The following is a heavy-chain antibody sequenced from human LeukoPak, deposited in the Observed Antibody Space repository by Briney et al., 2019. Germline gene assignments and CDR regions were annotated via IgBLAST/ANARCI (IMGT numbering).Heavy chain of an antibody. CDR1: GYTFTSYC. D-gene: IGHD2-15*01. J-gene: IGHJ3*02. CDR2: IGAYNGNT. Sequence: GASVKVSCKASGYTFTSYCISWVRQAPGQGLEWMGWIGAYNGNTNYAQKLQGRVTMTTDTSTSTAYMELRSLRSDDTAVYYCARGYVVVVVAATGGADAFDIWGQGTMVTVSS. CDR3: ARGYVVVVVAATGGADAFDI. V-gene: IGHV1-18*01.